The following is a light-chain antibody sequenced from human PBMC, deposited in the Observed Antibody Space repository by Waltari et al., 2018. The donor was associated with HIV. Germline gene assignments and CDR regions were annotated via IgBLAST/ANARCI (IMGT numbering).Light chain of an antibody. CDR2: RNN. CDR1: SSNIGSNC. J-gene: IGLJ2*01. Sequence: HSVLPQPPSASGTPGQSVTISCSGTSSNIGSNCVYWYQQLPGTAPKLLIYRNNQRPSGVPDRFSGSKSGTSASLAISGLRSEDEADYYCAAWDDSLKGVFGGGTKLTVL. CDR3: AAWDDSLKGV. V-gene: IGLV1-47*01.